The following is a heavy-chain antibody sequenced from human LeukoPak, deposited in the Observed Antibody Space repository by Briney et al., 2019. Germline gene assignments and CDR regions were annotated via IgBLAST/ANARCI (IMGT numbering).Heavy chain of an antibody. CDR3: ARGSTSDWPLDH. D-gene: IGHD1-26*01. CDR1: GYTFSDYA. V-gene: IGHV1-3*01. Sequence: ASVKLSCKASGYTFSDYAMHWVRQAPGQRLEWMGWIDAGNGDTRYSQKFQGRVTIARDTSVSTAYIELRSLRSEDTAMYYCARGSTSDWPLDHWGQETLVTISS. CDR2: IDAGNGDT. J-gene: IGHJ4*02.